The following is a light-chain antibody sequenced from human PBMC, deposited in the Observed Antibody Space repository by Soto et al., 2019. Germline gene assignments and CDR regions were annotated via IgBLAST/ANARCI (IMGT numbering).Light chain of an antibody. Sequence: EIVLTQSPGTLSLSPGERATLSCRASQSISISFLAWYQQKPGQAPRLLIYGSSTRATGIPDRFSGSGSGTDFTLTISRLEPEDFAVYSCQQYDTSPWTFGQGTKVAIK. J-gene: IGKJ1*01. CDR2: GSS. CDR1: QSISISF. CDR3: QQYDTSPWT. V-gene: IGKV3-20*01.